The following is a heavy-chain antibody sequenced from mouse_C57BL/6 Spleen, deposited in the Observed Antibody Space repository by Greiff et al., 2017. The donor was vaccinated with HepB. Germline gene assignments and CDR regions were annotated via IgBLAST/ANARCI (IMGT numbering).Heavy chain of an antibody. CDR2: IYPGDGDT. CDR3: ARCRMVTTRIYYAMDY. V-gene: IGHV1-80*01. Sequence: QVQLQQSGAELVKPGASVKISCKASGYAFSSYWMNWVKQRPGKGLEWIGQIYPGDGDTNYNGKFKGKATLTADKSSSTAYMQLSSLTSEDSAVYFCARCRMVTTRIYYAMDYWGQGTSVTVSS. D-gene: IGHD2-2*01. CDR1: GYAFSSYW. J-gene: IGHJ4*01.